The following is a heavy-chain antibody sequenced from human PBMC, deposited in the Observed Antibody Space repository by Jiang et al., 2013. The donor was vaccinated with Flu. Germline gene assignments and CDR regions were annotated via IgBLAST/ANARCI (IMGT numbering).Heavy chain of an antibody. V-gene: IGHV5-51*03. J-gene: IGHJ6*02. CDR3: ARGARYFDWLPPRLGMDV. Sequence: GAEVKKPGESLKISCKGSGYSFTSYWIGWVRQMPGKGLEWMGIIYPGDSDTRYSPSFQGQVTISADKSISTAYLQWSSLKASDTAMYYCARGARYFDWLPPRLGMDVWGQGTTVTVSS. CDR1: GYSFTSYW. CDR2: IYPGDSDT. D-gene: IGHD3-9*01.